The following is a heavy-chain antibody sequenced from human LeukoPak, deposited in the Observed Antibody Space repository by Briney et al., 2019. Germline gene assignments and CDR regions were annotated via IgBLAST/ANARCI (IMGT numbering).Heavy chain of an antibody. D-gene: IGHD2-21*02. Sequence: PGGPLRLSCAASGFTFSSYAMNWVRQAPGKGLEWVSLISGSGGNTHYADSVKGRFTISRDISKNTLYLQMNSLRAEDTAVYYCAKDKARGGDCCFDYWGQGTLVTVSS. CDR3: AKDKARGGDCCFDY. J-gene: IGHJ4*02. CDR2: ISGSGGNT. CDR1: GFTFSSYA. V-gene: IGHV3-23*01.